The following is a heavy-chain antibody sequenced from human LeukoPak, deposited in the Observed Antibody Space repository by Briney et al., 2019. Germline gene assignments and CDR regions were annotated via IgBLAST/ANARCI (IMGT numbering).Heavy chain of an antibody. J-gene: IGHJ4*02. CDR1: GYSISSGYY. V-gene: IGHV4-38-2*02. CDR2: IYHSGST. CDR3: ARAVHNWNYIDY. Sequence: KPSETLSFTCTVSGYSISSGYYWGWIRQPPGKGLEWIGSIYHSGSTYYNPSLKSRVTISVDTSKNQFSLKLSSVTAADTAVYYCARAVHNWNYIDYWGQGTLVTVSS. D-gene: IGHD1-20*01.